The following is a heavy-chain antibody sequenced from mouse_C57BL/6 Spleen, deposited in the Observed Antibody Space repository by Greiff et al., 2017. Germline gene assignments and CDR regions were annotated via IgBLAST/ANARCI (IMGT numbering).Heavy chain of an antibody. CDR1: GYTFTTYP. D-gene: IGHD3-1*01. CDR3: ARHDDFGLDY. J-gene: IGHJ2*01. V-gene: IGHV1-47*01. CDR2: FHPYNDDT. Sequence: QVQLKESGAELVKPGASVKMSCKASGYTFTTYPIEWLKQNHGKSLEWIGNFHPYNDDTKYNEKVKGKATLAVDKSSSTVYLELSRLTSDDSAVYYCARHDDFGLDYWGQGTTLTVSS.